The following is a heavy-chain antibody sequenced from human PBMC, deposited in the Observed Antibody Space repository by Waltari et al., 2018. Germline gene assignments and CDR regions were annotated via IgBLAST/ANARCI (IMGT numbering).Heavy chain of an antibody. CDR1: GFGFSSYW. Sequence: DVQLLESGGGLVQPGGSLRLACVASGFGFSSYWLYWVRQSPGKGLEWSTHIDSDGSRIRYADSVQGRFTISRDNDQRTVDLQMNSLRDEDTAVYYCATEACTNCHVREDDYWGQGTLVTVSS. J-gene: IGHJ4*02. CDR2: IDSDGSRI. D-gene: IGHD2-8*01. CDR3: ATEACTNCHVREDDY. V-gene: IGHV3-74*01.